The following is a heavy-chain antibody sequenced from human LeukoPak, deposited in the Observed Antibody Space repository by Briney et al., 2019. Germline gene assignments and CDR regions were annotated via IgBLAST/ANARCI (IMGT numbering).Heavy chain of an antibody. Sequence: KSSETLSLTCTVSGGSISSYYWSWIRQPPGKGLEWIGYIYYSGRTNYNPSLKSRVTISVDTSKNQFSLKLSSVTAADTAVYYCAREGYCRSTSCYVRYWGQGTLVTVSS. D-gene: IGHD2-2*01. CDR1: GGSISSYY. V-gene: IGHV4-59*12. J-gene: IGHJ4*02. CDR2: IYYSGRT. CDR3: AREGYCRSTSCYVRY.